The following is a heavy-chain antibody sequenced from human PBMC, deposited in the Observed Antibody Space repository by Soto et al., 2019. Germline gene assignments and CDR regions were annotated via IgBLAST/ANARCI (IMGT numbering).Heavy chain of an antibody. CDR2: IYYSGST. CDR1: GGSISSSSYY. J-gene: IGHJ3*02. CDR3: ARRSGGADDAFDI. D-gene: IGHD3-10*01. V-gene: IGHV4-39*01. Sequence: PSEPLSLTCTVSGGSISSSSYYWGWIRQPPGKGLEWIGSIYYSGSTYYNPSLKSRVTISVDTSKNQFSLKLSSVTAADTAVYYCARRSGGADDAFDIWGQGTMVTVS.